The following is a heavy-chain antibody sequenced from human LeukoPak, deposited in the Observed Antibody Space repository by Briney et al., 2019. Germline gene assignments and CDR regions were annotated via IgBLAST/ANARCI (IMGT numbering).Heavy chain of an antibody. V-gene: IGHV1-8*01. CDR1: GYTFTSYD. Sequence: GASVKVSCKASGYTFTSYDINWVRQATGQGPEWMGWMNPNSGNTGYAQKFQGRVIMTRNTSISTAYMGLSSLRSEDTAVYYCARVSSSWYGGYYYGMDVWGQGTTVTVSS. J-gene: IGHJ6*02. CDR2: MNPNSGNT. CDR3: ARVSSSWYGGYYYGMDV. D-gene: IGHD6-13*01.